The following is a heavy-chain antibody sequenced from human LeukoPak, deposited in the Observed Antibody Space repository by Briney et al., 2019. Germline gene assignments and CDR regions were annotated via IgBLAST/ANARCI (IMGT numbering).Heavy chain of an antibody. Sequence: PGGSLRLSCAASGFTFSSYEMNWVRQAPGKGLEWVSYISSSGSTKYYADSVKGRFTISRDNSKNTLYLQMNSLRAEDTAVYYCAKLSPLWFGELYNNWFDPWGQGTLVTVSS. J-gene: IGHJ5*02. CDR2: ISSSGSTK. D-gene: IGHD3-10*01. V-gene: IGHV3-48*03. CDR3: AKLSPLWFGELYNNWFDP. CDR1: GFTFSSYE.